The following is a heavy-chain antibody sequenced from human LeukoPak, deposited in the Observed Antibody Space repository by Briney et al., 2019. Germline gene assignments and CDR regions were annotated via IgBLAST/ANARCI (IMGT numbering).Heavy chain of an antibody. Sequence: GGSLRLSCAASGFTFSNYGMHWVRQAPGKGLEWVTLIWYDGNNKYYADSVKGRFTISRDNSKNTLYLQMNSLRAEDTAVYYCTRDDGTSVKYYFDYWGREPWSPSPQ. CDR2: IWYDGNNK. J-gene: IGHJ4*02. CDR1: GFTFSNYG. V-gene: IGHV3-33*01. CDR3: TRDDGTSVKYYFDY. D-gene: IGHD1-1*01.